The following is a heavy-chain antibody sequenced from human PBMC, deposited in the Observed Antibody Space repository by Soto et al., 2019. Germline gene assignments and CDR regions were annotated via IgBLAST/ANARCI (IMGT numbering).Heavy chain of an antibody. CDR3: AREGNGYEDY. V-gene: IGHV1-18*04. CDR1: GYTFIRYG. D-gene: IGHD5-18*01. J-gene: IGHJ4*02. Sequence: QVQLVQSGGEIKKPGASVNVSCKASGYTFIRYGISWVRQAPGQGFEWMGWISGKNDKRNHAQKFRGRITLTTDTSTNTAYLEVRSPGSDDTAIYYCAREGNGYEDYWGQGTLVTVSS. CDR2: ISGKNDKR.